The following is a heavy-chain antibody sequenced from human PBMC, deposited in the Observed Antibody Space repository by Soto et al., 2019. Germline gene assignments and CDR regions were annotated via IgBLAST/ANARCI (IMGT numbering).Heavy chain of an antibody. CDR2: INPNSGGT. CDR1: GYTFTGYY. J-gene: IGHJ4*02. Sequence: ASVKVSCKASGYTFTGYYMHWVRQAPGQGLEWMGWINPNSGGTNYAQKFQGWVTITRDMSTSTAYMELSSLRSEDTAVYYCLMGFDYWGQGTLVTVSS. V-gene: IGHV1-2*04. CDR3: LMGFDY. D-gene: IGHD3-16*01.